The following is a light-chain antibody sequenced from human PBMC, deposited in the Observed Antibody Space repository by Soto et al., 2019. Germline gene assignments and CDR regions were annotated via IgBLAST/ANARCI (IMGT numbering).Light chain of an antibody. V-gene: IGKV3-11*01. CDR1: QSVSNY. CDR3: QQRSDCPYT. CDR2: GAS. J-gene: IGKJ2*01. Sequence: EIKLTQSPATLSLSPGERATLSCRASQSVSNYLVWYQQKPGQPPRHLIYGASNRATGIPARFSGSGSGTDFTLTIGSLEPEDFAVYYCQQRSDCPYTFGEGTKLEIK.